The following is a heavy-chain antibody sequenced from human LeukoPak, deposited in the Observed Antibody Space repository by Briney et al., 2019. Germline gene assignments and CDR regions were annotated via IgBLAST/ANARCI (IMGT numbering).Heavy chain of an antibody. V-gene: IGHV1-69*13. CDR2: IIPIFGTA. Sequence: ASVKVSCKASGGTFSSYAISWVRQAPGQGLEWMGGIIPIFGTANYAQKFQGRVTITADESTSTAYMELSSLRSEDTAVYYCARDHANYYDGSGRSYYFDYWGQGTLVTVSS. D-gene: IGHD3-22*01. CDR3: ARDHANYYDGSGRSYYFDY. J-gene: IGHJ4*02. CDR1: GGTFSSYA.